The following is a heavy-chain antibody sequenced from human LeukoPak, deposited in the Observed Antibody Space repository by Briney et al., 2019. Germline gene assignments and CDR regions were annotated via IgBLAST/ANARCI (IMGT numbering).Heavy chain of an antibody. CDR2: IYYNGGT. D-gene: IGHD3-10*01. Sequence: PSQTLSLTCTVSAGFISSGDSYWSWIRQHPGKGLEWIGYIYYNGGTFYSPSLKSRVSLSVDTSRSQFSLRLSSVTAADTAVYYCARAPLVNYPSGSHSDYFDYWGQGTLVTLSS. J-gene: IGHJ4*02. V-gene: IGHV4-31*03. CDR3: ARAPLVNYPSGSHSDYFDY. CDR1: AGFISSGDSY.